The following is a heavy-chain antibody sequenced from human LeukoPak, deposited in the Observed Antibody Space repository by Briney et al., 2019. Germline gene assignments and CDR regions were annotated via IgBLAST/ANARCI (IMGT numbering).Heavy chain of an antibody. J-gene: IGHJ4*02. Sequence: ASVKVSCKASGYTFTNYGISWVRQAPGQGLEWMGWISAYNGNTKYAQKLQGRVTMTTDTSTSTAYMELRSLRSDDTAVYYCARDTQWYSSGLGDYWGQGTLVTVSS. CDR2: ISAYNGNT. D-gene: IGHD6-19*01. CDR3: ARDTQWYSSGLGDY. CDR1: GYTFTNYG. V-gene: IGHV1-18*01.